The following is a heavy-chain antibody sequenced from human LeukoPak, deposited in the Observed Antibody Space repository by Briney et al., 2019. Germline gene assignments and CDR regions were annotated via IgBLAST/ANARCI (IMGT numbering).Heavy chain of an antibody. CDR3: ARVVMKAFYYYYMDV. Sequence: GASVKVSCKASGYTFSDYDVNWVRQAPGQGLEWMGWMNPTSGDTGYAQKFQGRFTMTRSMSKNTAYMELSRLRSEDTAVYFCARVVMKAFYYYYMDVWGKGTTIIISS. D-gene: IGHD2-21*01. J-gene: IGHJ6*03. CDR1: GYTFSDYD. V-gene: IGHV1-8*01. CDR2: MNPTSGDT.